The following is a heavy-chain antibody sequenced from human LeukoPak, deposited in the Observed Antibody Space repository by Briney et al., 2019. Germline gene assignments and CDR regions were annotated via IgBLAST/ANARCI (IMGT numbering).Heavy chain of an antibody. CDR1: GFTFSSYA. J-gene: IGHJ4*02. D-gene: IGHD3-22*01. Sequence: GGSLRLSCAASGFTFSSYAMSWVRQAPGKGLEWVSAISGSGGSTYYADPVKGRFTISRDNSKNTLYLQMNSLRAEDTAVYYCAKDVFGYSSSGYYYESEDYWGQGTLVTVSS. CDR2: ISGSGGST. V-gene: IGHV3-23*01. CDR3: AKDVFGYSSSGYYYESEDY.